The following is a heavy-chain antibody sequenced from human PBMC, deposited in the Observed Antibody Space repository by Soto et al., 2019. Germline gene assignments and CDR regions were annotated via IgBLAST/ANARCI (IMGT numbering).Heavy chain of an antibody. CDR1: GDSVSSNSAA. Sequence: SQTLSLTCAISGDSVSSNSAAWNWIRQSPSRGLEWLGRTYYRSKWYNDYAVSVKSRITINPDTSKNQFSLQLNSVTPEDTAVYYCARATLPGMYSSAYYYYGMDVWGQGTKVTVSS. J-gene: IGHJ6*02. CDR3: ARATLPGMYSSAYYYYGMDV. V-gene: IGHV6-1*01. CDR2: TYYRSKWYN. D-gene: IGHD6-13*01.